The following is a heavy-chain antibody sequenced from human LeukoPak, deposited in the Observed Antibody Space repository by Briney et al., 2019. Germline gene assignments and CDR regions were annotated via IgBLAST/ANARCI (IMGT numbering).Heavy chain of an antibody. CDR2: ISAYNGNT. Sequence: ASVKVSCKASGYTFTSYGISWVRQAPGQGLEWMGWISAYNGNTNYAQKLQGRVTMTTDTSTSTAYMELRSLRSDDTAVYYCARGGIAVVPAALNPFDYWGQGTLVTVSS. J-gene: IGHJ4*02. CDR1: GYTFTSYG. CDR3: ARGGIAVVPAALNPFDY. D-gene: IGHD2-2*01. V-gene: IGHV1-18*01.